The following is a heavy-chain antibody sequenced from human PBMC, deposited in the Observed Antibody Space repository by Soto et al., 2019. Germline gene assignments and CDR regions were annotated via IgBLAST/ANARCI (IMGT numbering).Heavy chain of an antibody. J-gene: IGHJ4*02. V-gene: IGHV4-34*01. CDR2: INHSGST. D-gene: IGHD2-2*01. CDR3: ARGGWDCSSTSCYSSNFDY. Sequence: SETLSLTCAVYGGSFSGYYWSWIRQPPGKGLEWIGEINHSGSTNYNPSLKSRVTISVDTSKNQFSLKLSSVTAADTAVYYCARGGWDCSSTSCYSSNFDYWGQGTLVTVSS. CDR1: GGSFSGYY.